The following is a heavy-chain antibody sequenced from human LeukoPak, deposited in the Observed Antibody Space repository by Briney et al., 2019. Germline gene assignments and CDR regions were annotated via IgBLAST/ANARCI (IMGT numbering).Heavy chain of an antibody. CDR2: IYYSGST. CDR1: GGSISSYY. D-gene: IGHD6-19*01. Sequence: SETLSLTCTVSGGSISSYYWSWIRQPPGKGLEWIGYIYYSGSTNYNPSLKSRVTISVDTSKNQFSLKLSSVTAADTAVYYCASASGWYGMGSDYWGQGTLVTVSS. V-gene: IGHV4-59*01. CDR3: ASASGWYGMGSDY. J-gene: IGHJ4*02.